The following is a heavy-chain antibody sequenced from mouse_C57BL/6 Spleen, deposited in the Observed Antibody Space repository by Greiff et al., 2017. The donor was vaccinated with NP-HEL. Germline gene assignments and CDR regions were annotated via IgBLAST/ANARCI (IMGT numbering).Heavy chain of an antibody. CDR2: ISYSGRT. V-gene: IGHV3-1*01. Sequence: EVKLQESGPGMVKPSQSLSLTCTVTGYSITSGYDWHWIRHFPGNKLEWMGYISYSGRTNYNPTLKSRISITHDTSKNHFFLKLNSVTTEDTATYYCARKKDYDYDNWYFDVWGTGTTVTVSS. D-gene: IGHD2-4*01. CDR1: GYSITSGYD. J-gene: IGHJ1*03. CDR3: ARKKDYDYDNWYFDV.